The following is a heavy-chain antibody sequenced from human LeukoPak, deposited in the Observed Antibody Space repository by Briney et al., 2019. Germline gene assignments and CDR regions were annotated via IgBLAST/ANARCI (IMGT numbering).Heavy chain of an antibody. J-gene: IGHJ6*02. CDR1: GFTFSSYA. Sequence: PGGSLRLSCAASGFTFSSYAMSWVRQAPGKGLEWVSAISGSGGSTYYADSVKGRFTISRDNSKNTLYLQMNSLRAEDTAVYYCAKPFESGSYWGDYYHYYGMDVWGQGTTVTVSS. CDR3: AKPFESGSYWGDYYHYYGMDV. D-gene: IGHD1-26*01. V-gene: IGHV3-23*01. CDR2: ISGSGGST.